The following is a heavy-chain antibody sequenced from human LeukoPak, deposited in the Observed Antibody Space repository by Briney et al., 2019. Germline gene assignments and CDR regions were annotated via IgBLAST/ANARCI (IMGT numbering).Heavy chain of an antibody. J-gene: IGHJ5*02. Sequence: EWMGCMNPNSGNTGYAQQFQGRVTMTRNNSISTAYMELSSLRSEDTAVYYCARGPPGLDPWGQGTLVTVSS. CDR3: ARGPPGLDP. V-gene: IGHV1-8*01. CDR2: MNPNSGNT.